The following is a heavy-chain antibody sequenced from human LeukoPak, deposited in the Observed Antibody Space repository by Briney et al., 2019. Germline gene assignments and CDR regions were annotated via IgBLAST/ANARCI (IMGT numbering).Heavy chain of an antibody. CDR2: ISSSSSTI. CDR1: GFTFSSYS. D-gene: IGHD6-6*01. Sequence: GGSLRLSCAASGFTFSSYSMNWVRQAPGKGLEWVSYISSSSSTIYYADSVKGRFTISRDNAKNSLYLQMNSLRAEDTAVYYCARDRRIAARPDAFDIWGQGTMVTVSS. J-gene: IGHJ3*02. V-gene: IGHV3-48*01. CDR3: ARDRRIAARPDAFDI.